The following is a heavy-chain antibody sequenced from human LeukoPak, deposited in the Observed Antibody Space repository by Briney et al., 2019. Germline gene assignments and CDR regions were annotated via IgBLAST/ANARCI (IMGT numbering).Heavy chain of an antibody. J-gene: IGHJ3*02. CDR1: GYSISTSNY. Sequence: SETLSLTCAVSGYSISTSNYWAWIRQPPGKGLEWIGHAYYSGGIYYNPSLKSRVTMSVDTSKNQFSLKLSSVTAVDTAVYYCARKTTTGPTKAAFDIWGQGTMLTVSS. V-gene: IGHV4-28*05. CDR3: ARKTTTGPTKAAFDI. D-gene: IGHD4-17*01. CDR2: AYYSGGI.